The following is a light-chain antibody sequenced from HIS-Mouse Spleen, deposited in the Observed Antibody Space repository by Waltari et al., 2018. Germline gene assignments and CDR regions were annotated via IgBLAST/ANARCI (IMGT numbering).Light chain of an antibody. Sequence: QSALTQPRSVSGSPGQSVTISCTGTSSDVGGYNYVSWYQHHPGKAPKLMIYDVSKRPSGVPDRFSGSKSGNTASLTISGLQAEDEADYYCCSYAGSSNWVFGGGTKLTVL. CDR2: DVS. J-gene: IGLJ3*02. V-gene: IGLV2-11*02. CDR3: CSYAGSSNWV. CDR1: SSDVGGYNY.